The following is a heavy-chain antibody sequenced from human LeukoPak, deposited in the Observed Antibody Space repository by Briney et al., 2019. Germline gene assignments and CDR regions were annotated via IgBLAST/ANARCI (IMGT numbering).Heavy chain of an antibody. CDR2: IWYDGSNK. V-gene: IGHV3-33*01. D-gene: IGHD2-21*02. Sequence: GGSLRLSCAASGFTFRNYGMHWVRQAPGKGLEWVAIIWYDGSNKYYTGSVKGRFTISRDNSKNTLFLQMNSLRAEDTAVYYCATVRGCGGDCYFLDYWGRGTLVTVSS. CDR3: ATVRGCGGDCYFLDY. J-gene: IGHJ4*02. CDR1: GFTFRNYG.